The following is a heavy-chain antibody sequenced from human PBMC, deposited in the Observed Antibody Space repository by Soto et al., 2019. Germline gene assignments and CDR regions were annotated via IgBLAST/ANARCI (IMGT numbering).Heavy chain of an antibody. CDR3: VQQHYDRSVSPVGYFVA. D-gene: IGHD3-3*01. V-gene: IGHV4-39*02. Sequence: QLQLQLSGPGQVKPSETRSLTCGVSGDSIMGRRFWWVWVRQSPGKGLEWVGSVSYSGDTFYNPSLKNRVTISLDTSTNRFSLRLTFVTAADTAVYYCVQQHYDRSVSPVGYFVAWAQGNLVTVSS. CDR2: VSYSGDT. CDR1: GDSIMGRRFW. J-gene: IGHJ4*02.